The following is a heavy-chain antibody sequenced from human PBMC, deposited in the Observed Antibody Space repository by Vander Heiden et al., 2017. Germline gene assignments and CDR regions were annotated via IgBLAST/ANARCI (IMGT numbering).Heavy chain of an antibody. D-gene: IGHD4-17*01. V-gene: IGHV4-34*01. CDR2: INHSGST. CDR1: GGSFSGYY. CDR3: ARAKGSMTTVTTYYFDY. Sequence: QVQLQQWGAGLLKPSETLSLTCAVYGGSFSGYYWSWIRQPPGKGLEWIGEINHSGSTNYNPSLKRRVTISVDTSKNQFSLKLSSVTAADTAVYYCARAKGSMTTVTTYYFDYWGQGTLVTVSS. J-gene: IGHJ4*02.